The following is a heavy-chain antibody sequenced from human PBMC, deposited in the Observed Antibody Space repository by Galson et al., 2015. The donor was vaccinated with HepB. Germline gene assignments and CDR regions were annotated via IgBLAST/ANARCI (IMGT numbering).Heavy chain of an antibody. D-gene: IGHD6-19*01. CDR1: GGSISSSSYY. J-gene: IGHJ4*02. CDR3: ARLRYSSGWNSYRSDY. Sequence: SETLSLTCTVSGGSISSSSYYWGWIRQPPGKGLEWIGSIYYSGSTYYNPSLKSRVTISVDTSKNQFSLKLSSVTAADTAVYYCARLRYSSGWNSYRSDYWGQGTLVTVSS. V-gene: IGHV4-39*01. CDR2: IYYSGST.